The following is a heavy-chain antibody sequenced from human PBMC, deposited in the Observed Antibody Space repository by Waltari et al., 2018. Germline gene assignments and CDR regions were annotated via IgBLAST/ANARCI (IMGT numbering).Heavy chain of an antibody. CDR2: IIPIFGTA. CDR1: GGTFSSYA. D-gene: IGHD2-2*01. Sequence: QVQLVQSGAEVKKPGSSVKVSCKASGGTFSSYAISWVRQPPGQGLEWMGGIIPIFGTANDAEKFEGRGTITADESTSTVYMELSSLRSEDTAVYYCARGCSSTSCYPGYWGQGTLVTVSS. V-gene: IGHV1-69*01. CDR3: ARGCSSTSCYPGY. J-gene: IGHJ4*02.